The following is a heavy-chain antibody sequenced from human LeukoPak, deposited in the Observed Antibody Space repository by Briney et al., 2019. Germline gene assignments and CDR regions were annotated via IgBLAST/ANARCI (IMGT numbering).Heavy chain of an antibody. CDR3: ASGLDCTNGVCPFDY. D-gene: IGHD2-8*01. CDR2: ISWNSGSI. Sequence: PGGSLRLSCAASGFTCDDYAMHWVRQAPGKGLEWVSGISWNSGSIGYADSVKGRFTISRDNAKNSLYLQMNSLRAEDTALYYRASGLDCTNGVCPFDYWGQGTLVTVSS. CDR1: GFTCDDYA. J-gene: IGHJ4*02. V-gene: IGHV3-9*01.